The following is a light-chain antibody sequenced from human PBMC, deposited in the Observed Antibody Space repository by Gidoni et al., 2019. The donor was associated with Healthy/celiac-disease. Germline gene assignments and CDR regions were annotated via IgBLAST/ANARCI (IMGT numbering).Light chain of an antibody. CDR2: DAS. Sequence: EIVLTQSPATLSLSPGERATLSCRASQSVSSYLAWYQQKPGQAPRLLIYDASNRATGIPARFIGRGSGTDFTLTISSLEPEDFAVYYCQQRSNWPPITFGQGTRLEIK. CDR3: QQRSNWPPIT. CDR1: QSVSSY. V-gene: IGKV3-11*01. J-gene: IGKJ5*01.